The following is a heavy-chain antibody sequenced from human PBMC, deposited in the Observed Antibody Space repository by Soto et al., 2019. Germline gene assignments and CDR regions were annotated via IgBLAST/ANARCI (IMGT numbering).Heavy chain of an antibody. CDR1: GGSFSGYY. Sequence: SETLSLTCAVYGGSFSGYYWSWIRQPPGKGREWIGYIFYSGTAYYNPSLKSRLTISVDPSKNQFSLKLSSVTAADTAVYYCARDRVNYDILTGSHYYGMDVWGQGTTVTVSS. D-gene: IGHD3-9*01. CDR2: IFYSGTA. J-gene: IGHJ6*02. CDR3: ARDRVNYDILTGSHYYGMDV. V-gene: IGHV4-30-4*08.